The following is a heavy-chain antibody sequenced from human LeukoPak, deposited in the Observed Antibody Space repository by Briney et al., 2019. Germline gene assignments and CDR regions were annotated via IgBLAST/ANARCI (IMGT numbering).Heavy chain of an antibody. D-gene: IGHD1-26*01. Sequence: SETLSLTCTVSGGSISSDVHNWNWIRQTPGKGLEWIGNIYRSGNAYYNPSLKSPASMSLDTSKNQVSLNLHSVTAADTAVYYCARGAEGGSGSLYEYYFDSGGQGIQVTVTS. J-gene: IGHJ4*02. CDR3: ARGAEGGSGSLYEYYFDS. CDR1: GGSISSDVHN. CDR2: IYRSGNA. V-gene: IGHV4-30-4*01.